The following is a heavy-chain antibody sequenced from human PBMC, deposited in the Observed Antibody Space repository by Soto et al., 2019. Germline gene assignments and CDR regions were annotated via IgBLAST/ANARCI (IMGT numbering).Heavy chain of an antibody. V-gene: IGHV4-59*08. CDR1: SGSISSYY. D-gene: IGHD1-1*01. CDR3: ARIWNDGLGDV. Sequence: SETLCLTCTVSSGSISSYYWSWIRQPPGKGLEWIGYIYYSGSTNYNPSLKSRVTISVDTSKNQFSLKLSSVTAADTAVYHCARIWNDGLGDVWGQGTTVTVSS. CDR2: IYYSGST. J-gene: IGHJ6*02.